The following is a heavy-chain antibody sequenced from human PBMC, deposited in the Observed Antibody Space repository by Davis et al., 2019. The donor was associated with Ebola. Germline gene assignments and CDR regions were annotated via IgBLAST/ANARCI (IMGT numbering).Heavy chain of an antibody. CDR2: ISYNERS. CDR3: ARNFGSGSYQIDS. CDR1: GGSISRGAHY. Sequence: SETLSLTCTVSGGSISRGAHYWSWIRQLPGKGLEWIGYISYNERSYYNPSLKSRLTISVATSKSQFSLRLDSVTAADTAVYFCARNFGSGSYQIDSWGQGTLVTVSS. J-gene: IGHJ4*02. V-gene: IGHV4-31*03. D-gene: IGHD3-10*01.